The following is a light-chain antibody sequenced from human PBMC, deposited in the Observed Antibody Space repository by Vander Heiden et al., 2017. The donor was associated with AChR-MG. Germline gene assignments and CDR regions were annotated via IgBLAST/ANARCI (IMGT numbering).Light chain of an antibody. Sequence: EIVMTQSPLSLPVTPGEPASISCRSSQSLLHSNGYNYLIWYLQKPGQPPQLLIFLGSHRASGVPDRFSGSGSGTDFTLKISRVEAEDVGIYYCMQHLQWWSFGQGTKVEVK. V-gene: IGKV2-28*01. CDR2: LGS. J-gene: IGKJ1*01. CDR3: MQHLQWWS. CDR1: QSLLHSNGYNY.